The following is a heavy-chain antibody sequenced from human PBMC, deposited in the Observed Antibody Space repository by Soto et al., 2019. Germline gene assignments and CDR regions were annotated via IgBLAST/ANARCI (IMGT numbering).Heavy chain of an antibody. D-gene: IGHD4-17*01. Sequence: GGSLRLSCAASGFTFSSYSMNWVRQAPGKGLEWVSSISSSSSYIYYADSVKGRFTISRDNAKNSLYLQMNSLRAEDTAVYYCARDPSRVYGEPWFDPWGQGTLVTVSS. CDR2: ISSSSSYI. J-gene: IGHJ5*02. CDR1: GFTFSSYS. V-gene: IGHV3-21*01. CDR3: ARDPSRVYGEPWFDP.